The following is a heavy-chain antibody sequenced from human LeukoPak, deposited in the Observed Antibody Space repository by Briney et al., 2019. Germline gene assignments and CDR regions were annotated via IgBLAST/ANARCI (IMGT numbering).Heavy chain of an antibody. CDR1: GFTFSSYA. CDR2: IRNGGSIK. J-gene: IGHJ4*02. D-gene: IGHD3-10*01. V-gene: IGHV3-30*02. CDR3: ATDRSYYFDY. Sequence: PGGSLRLSCAASGFTFSSYAMHWVRQAPGKGLEWVAFIRNGGSIKYYADSVKGRFTISRDNSKNMLYMQMNSLRAEDTAVYYCATDRSYYFDYWGQGTLVTVSS.